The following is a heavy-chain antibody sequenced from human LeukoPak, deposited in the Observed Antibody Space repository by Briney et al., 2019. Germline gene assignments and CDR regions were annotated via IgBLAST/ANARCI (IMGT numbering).Heavy chain of an antibody. CDR1: GYTFTGYY. CDR3: ARAEGYCGGDCYSYAFDI. V-gene: IGHV1-2*02. Sequence: ASVTVSCKASGYTFTGYYMHGVRQAPGQGVEWMGWINPNSGGTNYAQKFQGRVTMTRDTSISTAYMELSRLRSDDTAVYYCARAEGYCGGDCYSYAFDIWGQGTMVTVSS. J-gene: IGHJ3*02. D-gene: IGHD2-21*02. CDR2: INPNSGGT.